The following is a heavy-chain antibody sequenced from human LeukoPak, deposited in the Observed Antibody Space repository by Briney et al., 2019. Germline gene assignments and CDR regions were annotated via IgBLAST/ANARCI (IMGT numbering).Heavy chain of an antibody. D-gene: IGHD3-22*01. J-gene: IGHJ4*02. V-gene: IGHV3-7*01. Sequence: GGSLRLSCAASGFTVSSNYMSWVRQAPGKGLEWVANIKQDGSEKYYVDSVKGRFTISRDNAKNSLYLQMNNLRAEDTAVYYCARDGYYDSSGYHLATFDYWGQGTLVTVSS. CDR1: GFTVSSNY. CDR3: ARDGYYDSSGYHLATFDY. CDR2: IKQDGSEK.